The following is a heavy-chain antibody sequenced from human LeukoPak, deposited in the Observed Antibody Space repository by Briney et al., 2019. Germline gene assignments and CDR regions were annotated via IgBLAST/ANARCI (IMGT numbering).Heavy chain of an antibody. V-gene: IGHV1-2*02. CDR2: INPNSGGT. Sequence: ASVKVSCKASGYTFTGYYMHWVRQAPGQGLEWMGWINPNSGGTNYAQKFQGRVTMTRDTSISTAYMELSRLRSDDTAVYYCARGTSGYRSSWYSYWGQGTLVTVSS. CDR1: GYTFTGYY. CDR3: ARGTSGYRSSWYSY. J-gene: IGHJ4*02. D-gene: IGHD6-13*01.